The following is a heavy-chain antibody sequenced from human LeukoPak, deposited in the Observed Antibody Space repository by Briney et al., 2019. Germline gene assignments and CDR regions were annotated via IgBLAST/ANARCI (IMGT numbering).Heavy chain of an antibody. CDR3: AKDHFGEFYYFDY. J-gene: IGHJ4*02. CDR2: IRYDGSNK. Sequence: GGSLRLSCAASGFTFSSYGMHWVRQAPGKGLEWVAFIRYDGSNKYYADSVKGRFTISRDNSKNTLYLQMNSLRAEDTAVYYCAKDHFGEFYYFDYWGQGTLVTVSS. CDR1: GFTFSSYG. D-gene: IGHD3-10*01. V-gene: IGHV3-30*02.